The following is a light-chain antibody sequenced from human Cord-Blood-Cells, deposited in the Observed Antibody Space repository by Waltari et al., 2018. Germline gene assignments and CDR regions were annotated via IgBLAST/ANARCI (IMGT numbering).Light chain of an antibody. CDR2: EGS. CDR1: SSDVGSYNL. V-gene: IGLV2-23*01. J-gene: IGLJ3*02. Sequence: QSALTQPAPVSGSPGQSITISCTGPSSDVGSYNLVPWYQQHPGKAPKLMIYEGSKRPSGVSNRFSGSKSGNTASLTISGLQAEDEADYYCCSYAGSSTLVFGGGTKLTVL. CDR3: CSYAGSSTLV.